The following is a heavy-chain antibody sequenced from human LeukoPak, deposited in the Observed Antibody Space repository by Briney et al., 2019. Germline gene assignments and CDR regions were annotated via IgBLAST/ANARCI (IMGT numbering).Heavy chain of an antibody. D-gene: IGHD6-13*01. CDR2: IYHSGST. V-gene: IGHV4-59*01. Sequence: SETLSLTCSVSGGSIYTYYWSWIRQSPGKGLEWIGYIYHSGSTNYNPSLKSRVTISVDTSQNQFSLKLSSVTAADTAVYYCARVNRAVAAALDYWGQGTLVTVSS. J-gene: IGHJ4*02. CDR1: GGSIYTYY. CDR3: ARVNRAVAAALDY.